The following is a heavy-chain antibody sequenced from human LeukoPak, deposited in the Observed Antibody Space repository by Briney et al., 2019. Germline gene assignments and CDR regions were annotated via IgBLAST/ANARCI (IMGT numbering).Heavy chain of an antibody. Sequence: PGGSLRLSCAASGFTFKNYALSWVRQAPGKGLEWVSGFSVNGRDTYYADFVKGRFTIARDIAKNTLYLQMNSLRAEDTATYYCAKPGRTAVGLFDSWGQGTLVTVSS. J-gene: IGHJ4*02. D-gene: IGHD6-25*01. CDR2: FSVNGRDT. V-gene: IGHV3-23*01. CDR1: GFTFKNYA. CDR3: AKPGRTAVGLFDS.